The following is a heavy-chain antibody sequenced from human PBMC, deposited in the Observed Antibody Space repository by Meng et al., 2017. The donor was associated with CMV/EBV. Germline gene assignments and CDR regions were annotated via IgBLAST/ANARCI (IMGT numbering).Heavy chain of an antibody. CDR2: ISSSGSTI. D-gene: IGHD2-2*02. J-gene: IGHJ4*02. Sequence: LSLTCAASGFTFSSYEMNWVRQAPGKGLEWVSYISSSGSTIYYADSVKGRFTISRDNAKNSLYLQMNSLRAEDTAVYYCARGRGYCSSTSCYRAFDYWGQGTLVTVSS. CDR1: GFTFSSYE. V-gene: IGHV3-48*03. CDR3: ARGRGYCSSTSCYRAFDY.